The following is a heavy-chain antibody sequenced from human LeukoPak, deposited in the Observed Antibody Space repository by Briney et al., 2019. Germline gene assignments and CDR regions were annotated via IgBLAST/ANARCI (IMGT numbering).Heavy chain of an antibody. CDR2: INAGNGNT. CDR1: GYTFTSYA. D-gene: IGHD6-13*01. V-gene: IGHV1-3*01. Sequence: AVSVTVSCTASGYTFTSYAMHWVRQAPGQRLEWMGWINAGNGNTKYSQKFQGRVTITRDTSASTAYMELSSLRSEDTAVYYCAREEAAAGDYWGQGTLVTVSS. CDR3: AREEAAAGDY. J-gene: IGHJ4*02.